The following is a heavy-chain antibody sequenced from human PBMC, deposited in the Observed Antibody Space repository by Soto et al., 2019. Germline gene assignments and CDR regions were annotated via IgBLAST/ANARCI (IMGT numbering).Heavy chain of an antibody. CDR3: ARPDNYFFYIDV. Sequence: SETLSLTCTVSGGSIGSYYWSWIRQPPGKGLEWIGYINYSGSTNYNPSLKSRVSISVDTSRNQFSLRLNSVTAAVTAVYYCARPDNYFFYIDVWGKGTTVTVSS. V-gene: IGHV4-59*08. CDR1: GGSIGSYY. J-gene: IGHJ6*03. CDR2: INYSGST.